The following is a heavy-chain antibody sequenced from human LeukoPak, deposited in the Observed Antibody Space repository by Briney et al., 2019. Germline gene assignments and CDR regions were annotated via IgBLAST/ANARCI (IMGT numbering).Heavy chain of an antibody. CDR3: TTEMATGY. V-gene: IGHV3-15*01. D-gene: IGHD5-24*01. J-gene: IGHJ4*02. CDR1: GFIFSSYS. CDR2: IKTKTDGGTT. Sequence: GGSLKLSCAASGFIFSSYSMNWVRQAPGKGLEWVGRIKTKTDGGTTDYAAPVKGRFTISRDDSKNTLYLQMNSLKSEDTAVYYCTTEMATGYWGQGTLVTVSS.